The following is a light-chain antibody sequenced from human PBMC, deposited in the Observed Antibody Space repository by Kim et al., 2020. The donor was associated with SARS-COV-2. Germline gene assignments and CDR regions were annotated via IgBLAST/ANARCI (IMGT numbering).Light chain of an antibody. CDR1: QSISSG. Sequence: ASVGGRVTITCRASQSISSGLAWYQQKPGKAPKLLIYDASSLESGVPSRFSGSGSGTEFTLTISSLQPDDFATYYGQQYNSYSGTFGQGTKVDLK. V-gene: IGKV1-5*01. CDR3: QQYNSYSGT. J-gene: IGKJ1*01. CDR2: DAS.